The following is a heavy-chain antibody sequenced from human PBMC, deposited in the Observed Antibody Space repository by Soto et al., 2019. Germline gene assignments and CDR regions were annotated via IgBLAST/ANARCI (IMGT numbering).Heavy chain of an antibody. Sequence: QVQLQESGPGLVKPSQTLSLTCTVSGGSISSGDYYWSWIRQPPRKALEWIGYIYYSGSTYYNPSLNSGVTISVDTSKNQFSLKLSSVTAADTAVYYCARVAMITFGGVIVLGWFDPWGQGTLVTVSS. D-gene: IGHD3-16*02. V-gene: IGHV4-30-4*01. J-gene: IGHJ5*02. CDR3: ARVAMITFGGVIVLGWFDP. CDR1: GGSISSGDYY. CDR2: IYYSGST.